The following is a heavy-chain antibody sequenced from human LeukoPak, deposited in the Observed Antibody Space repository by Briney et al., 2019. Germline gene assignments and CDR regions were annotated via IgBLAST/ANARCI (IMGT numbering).Heavy chain of an antibody. CDR1: GGTFSSYA. CDR3: ARGSGAAINHYYYYMDV. J-gene: IGHJ6*03. Sequence: SVKVSCKASGGTFSSYAISWVRQAPGQGLEWMGRIIPIFGTANYAQKFQGRVTITTDESTSTAYMKLSSLRSEDTAVYYCARGSGAAINHYYYYMDVWGKGTTVTVSS. D-gene: IGHD2-2*01. CDR2: IIPIFGTA. V-gene: IGHV1-69*05.